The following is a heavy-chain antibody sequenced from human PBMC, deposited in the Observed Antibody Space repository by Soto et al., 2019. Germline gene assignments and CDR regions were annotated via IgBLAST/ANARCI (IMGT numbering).Heavy chain of an antibody. CDR3: ARAPGSSSSGGYFDY. D-gene: IGHD6-6*01. V-gene: IGHV4-30-4*01. J-gene: IGHJ4*02. CDR2: IYYSGST. CDR1: GGSISSVDYY. Sequence: QVQLQESGPGLVKPSQTLSLTCTVSGGSISSVDYYWSWIRQPPGKGLEWIGYIYYSGSTYYNPSLKSRVTISVDTSKNQFSLKLSSVTAADTAVYYCARAPGSSSSGGYFDYWGQGTLVTVSS.